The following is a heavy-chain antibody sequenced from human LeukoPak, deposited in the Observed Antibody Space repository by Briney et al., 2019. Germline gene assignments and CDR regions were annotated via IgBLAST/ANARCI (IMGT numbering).Heavy chain of an antibody. D-gene: IGHD1-1*01. Sequence: ASVKVSCKASGGTFSRYAISWVRQAPGQGLEWMGRIIPILGIANYAQKFQGRVTITADKSTSTAYMELSSLRSEDMAVYYCARDWVHANYYHGMDVWGQGTTVTVSS. CDR3: ARDWVHANYYHGMDV. V-gene: IGHV1-69*04. CDR2: IIPILGIA. J-gene: IGHJ6*02. CDR1: GGTFSRYA.